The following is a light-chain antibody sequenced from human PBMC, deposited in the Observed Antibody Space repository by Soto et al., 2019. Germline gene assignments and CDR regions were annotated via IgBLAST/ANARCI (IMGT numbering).Light chain of an antibody. J-gene: IGKJ2*01. CDR1: QSINSE. Sequence: EIVMTQSPSTLSLSPGERAALSCRASQSINSELAWYQQKPGQPPRLLIYGASTRATGVPARFTGSESGSEFTPTISGLQSEDFAVYYCQQGHNWPLNFGQGTRLEI. V-gene: IGKV3-15*01. CDR2: GAS. CDR3: QQGHNWPLN.